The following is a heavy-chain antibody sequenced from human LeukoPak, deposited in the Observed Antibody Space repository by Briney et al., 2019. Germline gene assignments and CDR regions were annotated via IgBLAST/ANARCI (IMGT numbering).Heavy chain of an antibody. D-gene: IGHD3/OR15-3a*01. CDR2: IYYSGST. CDR3: ARIGPTLTLQH. J-gene: IGHJ1*01. CDR1: GGSISSYY. V-gene: IGHV4-59*01. Sequence: RTSETLSLTCTVSGGSISSYYWSWIRQPPGKGLEWIGYIYYSGSTNYNPSLKSRVTISVDTSKNQFSLKLSSVTAADTAVYYCARIGPTLTLQHWGQGTLVTVSS.